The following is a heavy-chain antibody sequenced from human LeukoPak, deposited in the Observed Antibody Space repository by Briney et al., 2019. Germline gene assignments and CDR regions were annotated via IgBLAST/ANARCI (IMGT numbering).Heavy chain of an antibody. V-gene: IGHV3-7*01. CDR3: ARRQFNWGSAFDI. CDR2: IKQDGSER. D-gene: IGHD7-27*01. Sequence: PGGSLRLSCAASGFTFSSYWMGWVRRAPGKGLEWVANIKQDGSERYYVDSVKGRFTISRDNAKNSLYLQMNSLRAEDTAVYYCARRQFNWGSAFDIWGQGTMVTVSS. J-gene: IGHJ3*02. CDR1: GFTFSSYW.